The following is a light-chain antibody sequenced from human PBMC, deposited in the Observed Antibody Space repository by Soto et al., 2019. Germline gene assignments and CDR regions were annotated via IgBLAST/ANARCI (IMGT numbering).Light chain of an antibody. V-gene: IGKV1-5*01. J-gene: IGKJ4*01. CDR3: QQYESYSLT. CDR2: DVS. CDR1: HSIRDC. Sequence: DIQMTQSPSTLSASVGDSLTITCRASHSIRDCLAWYQQKPGKAPRLLIYDVSNLESGVPSRFSGSGSGTEFTLTISSLRPDDFATDYCQQYESYSLTFGGGTRVDIK.